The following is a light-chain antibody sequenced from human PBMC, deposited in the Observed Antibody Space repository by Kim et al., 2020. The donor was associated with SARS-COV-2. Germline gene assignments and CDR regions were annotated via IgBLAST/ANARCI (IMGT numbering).Light chain of an antibody. V-gene: IGKV1-39*01. CDR2: AAS. J-gene: IGKJ1*01. CDR3: QQSYSTPTT. CDR1: QSISSY. Sequence: ASVGDRVTITCRASQSISSYLNWYQQKPGKAPKLLIYAASSLQSGVPSRFSGSGSGTDFTLTISSLQPEDFATYYCQQSYSTPTTFGQGTKVDIK.